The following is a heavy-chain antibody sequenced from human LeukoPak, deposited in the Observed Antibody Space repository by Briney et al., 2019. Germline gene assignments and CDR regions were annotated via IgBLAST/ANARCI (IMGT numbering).Heavy chain of an antibody. Sequence: GGSLRLSCAVSGLTFSTYSMTWVRQGPGKGLEWVSSIYNSGAKIFYADSVRGRFTISRDNSKNMLYLQMNSLRVEDTAVYYCAKDVAPDSGWDLDYRGQGTLVTVSS. CDR1: GLTFSTYS. CDR3: AKDVAPDSGWDLDY. D-gene: IGHD6-19*01. J-gene: IGHJ4*02. V-gene: IGHV3-23*01. CDR2: IYNSGAKI.